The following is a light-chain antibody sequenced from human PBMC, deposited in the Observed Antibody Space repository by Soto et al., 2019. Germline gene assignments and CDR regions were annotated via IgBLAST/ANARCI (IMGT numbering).Light chain of an antibody. Sequence: DIQMTQSPSTLSTSLGDRLTITCRASQSISSWLAWYQQKPGKAPKLLIYDASNLESGVPSRFSGSGSGTEFTLTISSLQPDDFATYYCQQYNSYPWTFGQGTKVDIK. CDR3: QQYNSYPWT. J-gene: IGKJ1*01. V-gene: IGKV1-5*01. CDR2: DAS. CDR1: QSISSW.